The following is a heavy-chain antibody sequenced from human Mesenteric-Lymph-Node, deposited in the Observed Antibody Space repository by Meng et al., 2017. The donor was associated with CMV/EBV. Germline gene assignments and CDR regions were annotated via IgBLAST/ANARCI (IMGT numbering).Heavy chain of an antibody. J-gene: IGHJ6*02. CDR2: IGDRGDRT. CDR3: ARGGVKVFYFNAMDV. CDR1: GFPFNNYA. V-gene: IGHV3-23*01. Sequence: GGSLRLSCVASGFPFNNYAMNWVRQAPGKGLQWVSGIGDRGDRTYYADSEKGRFTISRDNSKNTLYLQMNSLRADDTAVYYCARGGVKVFYFNAMDVWGQGTPVTVSS. D-gene: IGHD3-10*01.